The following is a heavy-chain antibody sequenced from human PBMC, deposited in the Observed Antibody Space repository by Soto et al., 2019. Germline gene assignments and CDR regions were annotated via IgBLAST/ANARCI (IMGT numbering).Heavy chain of an antibody. CDR3: AKDQNDYGDHAAFDI. D-gene: IGHD4-17*01. CDR1: GFTFDDYA. V-gene: IGHV3-9*01. J-gene: IGHJ3*02. Sequence: GGSLRLCCAASGFTFDDYAMHWVRQAPGKGLEWVSGISWNSGSIGYADSVKGRFTISRDNAKNSLYLQMNSLRAEDTALYYCAKDQNDYGDHAAFDIWGQGTMVTVSS. CDR2: ISWNSGSI.